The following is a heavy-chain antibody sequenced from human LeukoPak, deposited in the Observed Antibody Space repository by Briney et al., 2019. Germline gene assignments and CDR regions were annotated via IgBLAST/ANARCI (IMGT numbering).Heavy chain of an antibody. CDR2: MYSGGTT. D-gene: IGHD7-27*01. Sequence: GGSLRLSCAASGFSVSNNYMSWVRQAPGKGLEWVSVMYSGGTTHYADSVKGRFTISRDDSKNTLYLQMNSLRAEDTAVYYCARVGLGDYFDFWGQGTLVTVSS. CDR1: GFSVSNNY. V-gene: IGHV3-53*01. J-gene: IGHJ4*02. CDR3: ARVGLGDYFDF.